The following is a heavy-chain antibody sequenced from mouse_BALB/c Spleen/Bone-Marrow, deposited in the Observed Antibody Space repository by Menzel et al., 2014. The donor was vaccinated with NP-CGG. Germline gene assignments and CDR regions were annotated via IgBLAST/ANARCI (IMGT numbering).Heavy chain of an antibody. V-gene: IGHV1-67*01. D-gene: IGHD2-4*01. J-gene: IGHJ4*01. CDR3: ARGIRNPYATDY. CDR1: GYTFTDYV. Sequence: QVQLQQSGPELVRPGVSVKISCEGSGYTFTDYVMHWVKQSHAKSLEWIGVISTYYGNTNYDQKFKGKATMTVDKSSSTAYMELARLTSEDSAIYYCARGIRNPYATDYWGQGTSVTVSS. CDR2: ISTYYGNT.